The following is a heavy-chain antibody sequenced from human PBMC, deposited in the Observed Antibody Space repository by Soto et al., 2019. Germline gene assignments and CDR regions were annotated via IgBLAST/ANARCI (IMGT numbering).Heavy chain of an antibody. CDR1: GYTFTSYD. J-gene: IGHJ4*02. CDR2: MNPDSGNT. Sequence: ASVKVSCKASGYTFTSYDMNWVRQATGQGPEWMGWMNPDSGNTGYVQKFQGRVTMTRNTAISTAYMELSSLRSEDTAVYYCARSVGGSNVNFDYWGQGTLVTVSS. V-gene: IGHV1-8*01. D-gene: IGHD3-10*01. CDR3: ARSVGGSNVNFDY.